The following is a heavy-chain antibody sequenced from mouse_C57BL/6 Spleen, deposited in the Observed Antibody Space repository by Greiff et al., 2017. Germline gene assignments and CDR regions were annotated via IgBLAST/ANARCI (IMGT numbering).Heavy chain of an antibody. Sequence: EVQLQQSGPELVKPGASVKISCKASGYTFTSYVMHWVKQKPGQGLEWIGYIYPYNDGTKYNEKFKGKATLTSDTSSSTAYMELSSLTSEDSAVYYCARGPPDYDGSSYWGQGTTLTVSA. CDR1: GYTFTSYV. V-gene: IGHV1-14*01. D-gene: IGHD2-4*01. J-gene: IGHJ2*01. CDR2: IYPYNDGT. CDR3: ARGPPDYDGSSY.